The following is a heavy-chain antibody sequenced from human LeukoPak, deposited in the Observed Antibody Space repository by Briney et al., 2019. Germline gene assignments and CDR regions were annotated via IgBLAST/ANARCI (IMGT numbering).Heavy chain of an antibody. Sequence: SETLSLTCTVSGGSISTSNYYWGWIRQPPGKGPEWIGNIFYSGSTYYGPSLKSRLTISLDTSRNQFSLKVSSVTAADTAVYYCARGDYYDSSGYDAFDIWGQGTMVTVSS. CDR1: GGSISTSNYY. V-gene: IGHV4-39*07. D-gene: IGHD3-22*01. J-gene: IGHJ3*02. CDR2: IFYSGST. CDR3: ARGDYYDSSGYDAFDI.